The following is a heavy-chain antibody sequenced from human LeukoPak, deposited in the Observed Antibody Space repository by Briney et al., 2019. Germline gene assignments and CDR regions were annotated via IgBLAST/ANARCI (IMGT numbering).Heavy chain of an antibody. V-gene: IGHV1-2*02. CDR3: ARFYGIAAGGQDAFDI. Sequence: ASVKVSCKASGYTFTGFYMHWVRQAPGQGLEWMGWINPNSGGTDYAQKFQGRVTMARDTSISTAYMELSRLRSDDTAVYYCARFYGIAAGGQDAFDIWGRGTLVTVSS. J-gene: IGHJ3*02. CDR2: INPNSGGT. CDR1: GYTFTGFY. D-gene: IGHD6-13*01.